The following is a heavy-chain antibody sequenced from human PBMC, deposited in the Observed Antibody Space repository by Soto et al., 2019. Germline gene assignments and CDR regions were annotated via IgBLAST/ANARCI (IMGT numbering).Heavy chain of an antibody. J-gene: IGHJ6*02. D-gene: IGHD5-12*01. CDR1: GFTFNNYG. CDR2: ILYDGGKN. Sequence: QVQLVESGGGVVQPGRSLRLSCAASGFTFNNYGMHWVRQAPGKGLEWVAHILYDGGKNYYADSVKGRFTISRDNSKNTLYLQMNSLTAEDTAVHFCAKSRDGYNFYFYYGMDVWGQGTAVTVSS. CDR3: AKSRDGYNFYFYYGMDV. V-gene: IGHV3-30*18.